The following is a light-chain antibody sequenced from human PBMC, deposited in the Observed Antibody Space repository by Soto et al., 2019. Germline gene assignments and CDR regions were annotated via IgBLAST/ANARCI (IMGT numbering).Light chain of an antibody. CDR3: QQYNSWWT. V-gene: IGKV1-5*01. Sequence: GDRVTLTCRASQSISSWLAWYQQKPGKAPKLLIYDASSLESGVPSRFSGSGSGTEFTLTISSLQPDDFATYYCQQYNSWWTFGQGTKVEIK. CDR1: QSISSW. J-gene: IGKJ1*01. CDR2: DAS.